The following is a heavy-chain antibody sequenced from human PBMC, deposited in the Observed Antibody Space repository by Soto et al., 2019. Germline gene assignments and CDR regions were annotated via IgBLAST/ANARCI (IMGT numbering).Heavy chain of an antibody. J-gene: IGHJ4*02. D-gene: IGHD6-19*01. CDR3: TAANSYSSSISFDY. CDR2: IKSKADGGTI. Sequence: EVQLVESGGGLVKPGGSLRLSCAASGITFSKAWMTWVRQAPGKGLEWVGRIKSKADGGTIDYAAPVKGRFTISRDDSTHTPYLQMNSLTTEDTALYSCTAANSYSSSISFDYWGTGALVSV. V-gene: IGHV3-15*01. CDR1: GITFSKAW.